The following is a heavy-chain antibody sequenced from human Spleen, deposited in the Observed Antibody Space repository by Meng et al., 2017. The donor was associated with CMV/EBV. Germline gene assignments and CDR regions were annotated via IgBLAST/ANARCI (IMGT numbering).Heavy chain of an antibody. J-gene: IGHJ2*01. D-gene: IGHD6-19*01. CDR2: IIPILDIT. V-gene: IGHV1-69*10. Sequence: SVKVSCKASGYTFTDYGISWVRQAPGQGLAWMGGIIPILDITNYAQKFQGRVTITADTSTNTAYMELSSLRSEDTAVYYCAKDPDSSGWPRGYLTLWGRGTLVTVSS. CDR1: GYTFTDYG. CDR3: AKDPDSSGWPRGYLTL.